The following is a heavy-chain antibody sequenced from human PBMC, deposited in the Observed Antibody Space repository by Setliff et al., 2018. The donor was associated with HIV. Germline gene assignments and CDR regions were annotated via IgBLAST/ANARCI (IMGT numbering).Heavy chain of an antibody. CDR3: ARDPAAAETGYFDY. CDR1: GFTFSSYE. V-gene: IGHV3-48*03. J-gene: IGHJ4*02. D-gene: IGHD6-13*01. CDR2: ISSSGSTI. Sequence: AGGSLRLSCAASGFTFSSYEMNWVRQAPGKGLEWVSYISSSGSTIYYADSVKGRFTISRDNVKNSLYLQMNSLRVEDTGVYYCARDPAAAETGYFDYWGQGTLVTVSS.